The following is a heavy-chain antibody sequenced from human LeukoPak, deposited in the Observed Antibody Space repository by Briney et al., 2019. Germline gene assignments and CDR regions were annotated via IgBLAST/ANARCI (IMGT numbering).Heavy chain of an antibody. Sequence: GASVKVSCKASGYTFTGYYMHWVRQAPGQGLEWMGWINPNSGDTNYAQKFQGRVAMSTDTSTSTAYMELRSLRFDDTAIYYCAKDWHILTGRNCFDPWGQGTLVTVSS. CDR1: GYTFTGYY. CDR3: AKDWHILTGRNCFDP. J-gene: IGHJ5*02. D-gene: IGHD3-9*01. CDR2: INPNSGDT. V-gene: IGHV1-2*02.